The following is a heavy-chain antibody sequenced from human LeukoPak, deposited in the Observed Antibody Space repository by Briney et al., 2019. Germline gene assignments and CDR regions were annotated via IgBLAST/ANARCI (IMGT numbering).Heavy chain of an antibody. V-gene: IGHV3-21*06. CDR2: ISGSSSHR. CDR3: ARAFPPLRTSAAGDY. D-gene: IGHD6-25*01. Sequence: GGSLRLSCTASGFSFSDYDMNWVRQAPGKGLEWVSSISGSSSHRYYADSAKGRFTISRDNAKNSLYLQMNSLRAEDTAVYYCARAFPPLRTSAAGDYWGQATLVTVSS. CDR1: GFSFSDYD. J-gene: IGHJ4*02.